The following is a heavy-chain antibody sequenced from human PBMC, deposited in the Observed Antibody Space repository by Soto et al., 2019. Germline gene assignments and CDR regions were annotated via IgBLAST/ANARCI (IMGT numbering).Heavy chain of an antibody. Sequence: PGESLKISCKGSGYSFTSYWISWVRQMPGKGLEWMGRIDPSDSYTNYSPSFQGHVTISADKSISTAYLQWSSLKASDTAMYYCARHTRDYDILTGPTSFDAFHIWGQATMVTVPS. V-gene: IGHV5-10-1*01. D-gene: IGHD3-9*01. CDR2: IDPSDSYT. J-gene: IGHJ3*02. CDR1: GYSFTSYW. CDR3: ARHTRDYDILTGPTSFDAFHI.